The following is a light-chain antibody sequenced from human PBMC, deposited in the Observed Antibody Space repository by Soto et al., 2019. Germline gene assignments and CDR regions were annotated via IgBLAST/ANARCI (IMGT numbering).Light chain of an antibody. CDR3: QQRGKWPST. Sequence: EFVLTQSPGALSLSPGERATLSCRASQSVGSTHLAWYQQIPAQAPRLLIYGASSRATGVGARFTGSGSATDFSLTITGLEPEDFAVYYCQQRGKWPSTVGPGTKVDIK. CDR1: QSVGSTH. V-gene: IGKV3-11*01. J-gene: IGKJ2*02. CDR2: GAS.